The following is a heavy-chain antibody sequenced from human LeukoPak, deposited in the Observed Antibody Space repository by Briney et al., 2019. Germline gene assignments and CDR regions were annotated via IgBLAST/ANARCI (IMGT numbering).Heavy chain of an antibody. D-gene: IGHD2-2*01. CDR1: GYRFTTYW. CDR2: IYLGDSDT. Sequence: GESLKISFKGSGYRFTTYWIGWVRQMPGKGLEWMGIIYLGDSDTRYSPSFQGQVTISADKSISTAYLQWSSLKASDTAMYYCARQGAGGCSSTSCYANWFDPWGQGTLVTVSS. V-gene: IGHV5-51*01. J-gene: IGHJ5*02. CDR3: ARQGAGGCSSTSCYANWFDP.